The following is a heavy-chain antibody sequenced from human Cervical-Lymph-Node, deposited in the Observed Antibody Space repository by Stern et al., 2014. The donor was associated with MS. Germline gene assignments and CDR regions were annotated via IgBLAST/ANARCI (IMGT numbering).Heavy chain of an antibody. CDR3: ARSNCGGDCYPGD. D-gene: IGHD2-21*02. V-gene: IGHV3-9*01. Sequence: VQLVQSGGGLVQPGRSLRLSCAASGFTFDDYAMHWVRQAPGKGLEWVSGISWNSGSIGYADSVKGRFTISRDNAKNSLYLQMNSLRAEDTALYYCARSNCGGDCYPGDWGQGTLVTVSS. CDR2: ISWNSGSI. J-gene: IGHJ4*02. CDR1: GFTFDDYA.